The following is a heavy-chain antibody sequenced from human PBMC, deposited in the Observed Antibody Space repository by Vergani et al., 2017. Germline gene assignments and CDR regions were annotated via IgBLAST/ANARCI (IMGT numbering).Heavy chain of an antibody. D-gene: IGHD3-10*01. Sequence: QVQLQQWGAGLLKPSETLSLTCAVYGGSFSGYYWSWIRQPPGKGLEWIGYIYYSGSTNYNPSLKSRVTISVDTSKNQFSLKLSSVTAADTAVYYCARATMVRGVKGFDYWGQGTLVTVSS. CDR2: IYYSGST. CDR1: GGSFSGYY. CDR3: ARATMVRGVKGFDY. J-gene: IGHJ4*02. V-gene: IGHV4-34*11.